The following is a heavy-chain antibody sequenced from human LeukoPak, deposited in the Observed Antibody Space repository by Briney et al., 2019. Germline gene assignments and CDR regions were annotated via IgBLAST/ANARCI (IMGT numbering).Heavy chain of an antibody. Sequence: AASVKVSCKASGGTFSSYAISWVRQAPGQGLEWMGRIIPILGIANYAQKFQGRVTITADKSTSTAYMELSSLRSEDTAVYYCARDGEYSSSWYRASWGYMDVWGKGTTVTVSS. J-gene: IGHJ6*03. CDR1: GGTFSSYA. CDR3: ARDGEYSSSWYRASWGYMDV. V-gene: IGHV1-69*04. CDR2: IIPILGIA. D-gene: IGHD6-13*01.